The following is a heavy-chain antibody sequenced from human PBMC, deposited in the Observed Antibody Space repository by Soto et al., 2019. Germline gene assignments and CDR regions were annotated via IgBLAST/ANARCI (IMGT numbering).Heavy chain of an antibody. CDR3: AKRRGAGGHFDY. V-gene: IGHV3-23*01. CDR1: GFTFSSYA. CDR2: VSIGGST. D-gene: IGHD2-15*01. J-gene: IGHJ4*02. Sequence: GGSLRLSCAASGFTFSSYAMGWVRQGPGKGLEWVAVVSIGGSTHYADSVRGRFTISRDNSKNTLSLQMNSLTAEDTAVYFCAKRRGAGGHFDYWGQGAMVTVS.